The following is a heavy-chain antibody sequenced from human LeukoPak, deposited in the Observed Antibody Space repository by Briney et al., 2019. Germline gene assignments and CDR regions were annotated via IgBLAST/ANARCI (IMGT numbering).Heavy chain of an antibody. D-gene: IGHD4-11*01. CDR3: AKGDYDYSNYVWGPFDY. J-gene: IGHJ4*02. CDR1: GFTFSSYA. Sequence: GGSLRLSCAASGFTFSSYAMSWVRQAPGKGLEWVSAISGSGGSTYYADSVKGRFTISRDNSKNTLYLQMNSLRAEDTAVYYCAKGDYDYSNYVWGPFDYWGQGTLVTVSS. CDR2: ISGSGGST. V-gene: IGHV3-23*01.